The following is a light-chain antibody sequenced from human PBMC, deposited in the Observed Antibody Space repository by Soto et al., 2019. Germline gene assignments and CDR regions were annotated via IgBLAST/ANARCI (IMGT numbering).Light chain of an antibody. CDR2: EVN. CDR3: SSSAGIYHYLV. J-gene: IGLJ3*02. Sequence: QSALTQPPSASGSPGQSVTISCTGTSSDIGGYHSVSWYQQHPGKAPRLMIYEVNKRPSGVPDRFSGSKSGYTASLTVSGLQTEDEAFYYCSSSAGIYHYLVFGGGTKVTVL. CDR1: SSDIGGYHS. V-gene: IGLV2-8*01.